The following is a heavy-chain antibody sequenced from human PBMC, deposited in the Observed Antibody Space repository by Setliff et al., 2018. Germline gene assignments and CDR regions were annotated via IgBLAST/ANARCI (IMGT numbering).Heavy chain of an antibody. Sequence: PSETLSLTCIVSGESIDSVATGNHYWNWIRQPVGKGLEWLGQIYTSWSTNYNPSLKSRVTMSVDTSKNQFSLELTSVTAADTAVYYCARMSGFLYLDVWGNGTTVTVSS. CDR3: ARMSGFLYLDV. CDR1: GESIDSVATGNHY. CDR2: IYTSWST. V-gene: IGHV4-61*09. D-gene: IGHD3-3*01. J-gene: IGHJ6*03.